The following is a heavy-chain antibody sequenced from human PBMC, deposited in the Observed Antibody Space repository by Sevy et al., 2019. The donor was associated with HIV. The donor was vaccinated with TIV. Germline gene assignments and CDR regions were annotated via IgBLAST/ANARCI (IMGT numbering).Heavy chain of an antibody. Sequence: SETLSLTCTVSTDSVSSSSYEWAWIRQPPGKGLEWIGNNHYSGSTSYNPSLNSRLTVSVHTTKDQYFRNLTSALKLTSVTAADTAVYYCARYYGSNFVYWGQGTLVTISS. J-gene: IGHJ4*02. CDR3: ARYYGSNFVY. CDR1: TDSVSSSSYE. V-gene: IGHV4-39*01. D-gene: IGHD3-16*01. CDR2: NHYSGST.